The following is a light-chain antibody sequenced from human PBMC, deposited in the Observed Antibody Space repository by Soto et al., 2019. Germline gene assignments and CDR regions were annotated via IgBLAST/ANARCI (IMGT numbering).Light chain of an antibody. CDR3: QPWGTGIQV. Sequence: QLVLTQSPSASASLGASVKLTCTLSSGHSSYAIAWHQQQPEKGPRYLMKLNSDGSHSKGGGIPDRFSGSSSGAERYLTISSLQSEDEADYYCQPWGTGIQVFGGGTKLTVL. J-gene: IGLJ2*01. V-gene: IGLV4-69*01. CDR1: SGHSSYA. CDR2: LNSDGSH.